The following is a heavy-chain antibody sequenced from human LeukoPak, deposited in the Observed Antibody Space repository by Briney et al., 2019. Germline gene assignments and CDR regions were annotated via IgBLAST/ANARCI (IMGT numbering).Heavy chain of an antibody. V-gene: IGHV1-18*01. J-gene: IGHJ4*02. D-gene: IGHD2-15*01. CDR3: ARQSTRLFNIGNYSPPPAYDY. CDR2: ISAYNGNT. Sequence: ASVKVSCKASGYTFTSYNINWVRQAPGQGLEWMGWISAYNGNTNYAQKLQGRVTMTTDTSTSTAYMELGSLRSDDTAVYYCARQSTRLFNIGNYSPPPAYDYWGQGTLVTVSS. CDR1: GYTFTSYN.